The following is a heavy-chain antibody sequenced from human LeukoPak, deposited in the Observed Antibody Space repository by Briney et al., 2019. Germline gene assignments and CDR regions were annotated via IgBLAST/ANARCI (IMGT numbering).Heavy chain of an antibody. D-gene: IGHD3-10*01. CDR2: ISGSGGST. CDR3: AKAGLLWFGDPNYFDY. Sequence: GGSLRLSCAASGFTFSSYAMSWVRQVPGKGLEWVSAISGSGGSTYYADSVKGRFTISRDNSKNTLYLQMNSLRAEDTAVYYCAKAGLLWFGDPNYFDYWGQGTLVTVSS. J-gene: IGHJ4*02. CDR1: GFTFSSYA. V-gene: IGHV3-23*01.